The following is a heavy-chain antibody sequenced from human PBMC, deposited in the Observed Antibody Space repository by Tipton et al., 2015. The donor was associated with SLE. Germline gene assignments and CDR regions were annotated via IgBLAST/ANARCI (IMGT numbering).Heavy chain of an antibody. V-gene: IGHV4-39*07. CDR3: ARGELIEGFDP. D-gene: IGHD3-22*01. J-gene: IGHJ5*02. CDR1: GDSISSSSYY. CDR2: MYYSGST. Sequence: LRLSCTVSGDSISSSSYYWGCIRQPPGKGLEWIGSMYYSGSTYYNPSLKSRVTISVDTSKNQFSLKLRSVTAADTAVYFCARGELIEGFDPWGQGTLVTVAA.